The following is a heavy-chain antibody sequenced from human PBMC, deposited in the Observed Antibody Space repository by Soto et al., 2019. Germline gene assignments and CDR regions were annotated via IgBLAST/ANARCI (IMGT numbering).Heavy chain of an antibody. D-gene: IGHD3-10*01. V-gene: IGHV3-23*04. Sequence: EVQLVESGGGLVKPGGSLRLSCAASGFTFSSYAMSWVRQAPGKGLEWVSAISGSGGSTYYADSVKGRFTISRDNSKNTLYLQMNSLRAEDTAVYYCAKDLRPGFMVRGVFDYWGQGTLVTVSS. J-gene: IGHJ4*02. CDR3: AKDLRPGFMVRGVFDY. CDR1: GFTFSSYA. CDR2: ISGSGGST.